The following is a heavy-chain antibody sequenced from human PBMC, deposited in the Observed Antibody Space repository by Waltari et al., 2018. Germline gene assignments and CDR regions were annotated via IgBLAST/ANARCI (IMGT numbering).Heavy chain of an antibody. CDR1: GGSISSYY. Sequence: QVQLQESGPGLVKPSETLSLTCTVSGGSISSYYWSWIRQPPGKGLEWIGYIYYSGSTNYNPSLKSRVTIAVDTSKNQFSLKLSSVTAADTAVYYCARLSPYNWNYGPRGGYFDYWGQGTLVTVSS. D-gene: IGHD1-7*01. CDR3: ARLSPYNWNYGPRGGYFDY. CDR2: IYYSGST. V-gene: IGHV4-59*08. J-gene: IGHJ4*02.